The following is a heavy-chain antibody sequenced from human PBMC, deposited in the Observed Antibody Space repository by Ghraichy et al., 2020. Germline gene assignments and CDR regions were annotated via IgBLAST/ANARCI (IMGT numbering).Heavy chain of an antibody. Sequence: GGSLRLSCAASGFTFSSYSMNWVRQAPGKGLEWVSSISSSSSYIYYADSVKGRFTISRDNAKNSLYLQMNSLRAEDTAVYYCAREGGYDLRHMAFDIWGQGTMVTVSS. D-gene: IGHD5-12*01. CDR2: ISSSSSYI. CDR3: AREGGYDLRHMAFDI. V-gene: IGHV3-21*01. CDR1: GFTFSSYS. J-gene: IGHJ3*02.